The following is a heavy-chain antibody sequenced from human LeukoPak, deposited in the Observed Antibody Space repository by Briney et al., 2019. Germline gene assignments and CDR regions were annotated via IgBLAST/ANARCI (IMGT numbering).Heavy chain of an antibody. CDR1: GGSISSYY. CDR3: ARDSLHYCYGSGSYYNGFDY. Sequence: PSETLSLTCTVSGGSISSYYWSWIRQPPGKGLEWIGYIYYSGSTNYNPSLKSRVTISVDTSKNQFSLKLSSVTAADTAVYYCARDSLHYCYGSGSYYNGFDYWGQGTLVTVSS. J-gene: IGHJ4*02. V-gene: IGHV4-59*01. CDR2: IYYSGST. D-gene: IGHD3-10*01.